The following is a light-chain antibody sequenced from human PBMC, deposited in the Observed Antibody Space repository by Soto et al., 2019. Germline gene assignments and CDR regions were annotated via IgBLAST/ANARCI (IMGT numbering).Light chain of an antibody. J-gene: IGKJ5*01. Sequence: DIQMTQSPSSLSASVGDRVTITCRASQSISSYLNWYQQKPGKAPKLLIYAASSLQSGVPSRFSGSGSGTDFTLTISSLQPEDFATYYCQQSYRTPITFGQVTRLEIK. CDR2: AAS. CDR3: QQSYRTPIT. V-gene: IGKV1-39*01. CDR1: QSISSY.